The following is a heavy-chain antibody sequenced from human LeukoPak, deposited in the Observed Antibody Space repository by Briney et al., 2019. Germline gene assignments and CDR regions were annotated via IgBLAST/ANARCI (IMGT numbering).Heavy chain of an antibody. D-gene: IGHD3-10*01. CDR3: ARGYGSGSNWFDP. J-gene: IGHJ5*02. CDR2: IYSSGST. Sequence: SETLSLTCTVSGGSISIYYWSWIRQPAGKDLEWIGHIYSSGSTNYNPSLKSRVTMSEDTSKNQLSLKLNSVTAADTAVYYCARGYGSGSNWFDPWGQGTLVIVS. CDR1: GGSISIYY. V-gene: IGHV4-4*07.